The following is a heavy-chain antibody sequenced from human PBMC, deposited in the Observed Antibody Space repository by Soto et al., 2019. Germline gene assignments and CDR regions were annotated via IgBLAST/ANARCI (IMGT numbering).Heavy chain of an antibody. D-gene: IGHD2-21*01. Sequence: ASVKVSCKASGYTFTRYAMHWVRQAPGQRLEWMGWINAGNGNTKYSQKFQGRVNITRNTSASTAYMELSSLRSEDTAVYYCAGLKHKGKGVNCFDSWGQGTLVTVSS. CDR2: INAGNGNT. V-gene: IGHV1-3*01. J-gene: IGHJ4*02. CDR3: AGLKHKGKGVNCFDS. CDR1: GYTFTRYA.